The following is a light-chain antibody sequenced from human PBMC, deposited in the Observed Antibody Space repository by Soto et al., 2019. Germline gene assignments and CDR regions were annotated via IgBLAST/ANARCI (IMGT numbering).Light chain of an antibody. Sequence: QSVLTQPASVSGSPGQSFTISCTGTSSDVGAHHSVSWYQQHPGKAPKLIIFDVSNRPSGVSNRFSGSKSGNTASLTISGLNAEDDADYYCSSFTDTGTVMFGGGTKLTVL. CDR3: SSFTDTGTVM. CDR2: DVS. V-gene: IGLV2-14*03. CDR1: SSDVGAHHS. J-gene: IGLJ3*02.